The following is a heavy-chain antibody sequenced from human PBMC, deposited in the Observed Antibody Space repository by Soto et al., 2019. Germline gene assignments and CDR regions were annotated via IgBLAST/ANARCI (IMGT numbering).Heavy chain of an antibody. J-gene: IGHJ4*02. CDR3: AREQYNWKL. V-gene: IGHV4-59*01. CDR1: GVSITPYY. CDR2: VYHTGNT. Sequence: QVQLQESGPGLVKPSETLSLTCTVSGVSITPYYWTLIRHPPGKGLEWIGYVYHTGNTYYNPSLKSSVTISLDTSRNQVSLRLKSVSAADPAVYYCAREQYNWKLWGQGTLVTVSS. D-gene: IGHD1-20*01.